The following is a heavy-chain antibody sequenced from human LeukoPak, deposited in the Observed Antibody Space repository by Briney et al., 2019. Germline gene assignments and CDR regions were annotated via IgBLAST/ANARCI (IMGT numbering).Heavy chain of an antibody. V-gene: IGHV1-2*02. CDR1: GYTFTSYY. J-gene: IGHJ4*02. CDR3: ARLRGEGGLTGYFDY. Sequence: ASVKVSCKASGYTFTSYYMHWVRQAPGQGLEWMGWINPNSGGTNYAQKFQGRVTMTRDTSISTAYMELSRLRSDDTAVYYCARLRGEGGLTGYFDYWGQGTLVTVSS. D-gene: IGHD2-21*01. CDR2: INPNSGGT.